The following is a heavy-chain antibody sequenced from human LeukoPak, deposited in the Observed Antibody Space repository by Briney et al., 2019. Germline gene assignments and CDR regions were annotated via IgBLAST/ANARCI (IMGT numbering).Heavy chain of an antibody. Sequence: PGGSLRLSCAASGFTFSNYGIHWVRQAPGKGLEWVAVISYDGRNKYYADSVRGRFTISRDNSKNTLYLQMNSLRAEDTAVYYCAKDGIRVATMLRGNWFDPWGQGALVTVSS. CDR2: ISYDGRNK. V-gene: IGHV3-30*04. J-gene: IGHJ5*02. CDR1: GFTFSNYG. D-gene: IGHD5-12*01. CDR3: AKDGIRVATMLRGNWFDP.